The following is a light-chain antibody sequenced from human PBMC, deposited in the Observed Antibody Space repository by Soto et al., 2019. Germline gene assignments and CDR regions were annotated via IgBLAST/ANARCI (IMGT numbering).Light chain of an antibody. V-gene: IGKV3-20*01. CDR2: GAS. CDR1: QSVRSSY. CDR3: HQYGSSPLYT. Sequence: EIVLTQSPGTLSLSPGERATLSCRTSQSVRSSYLAWYQQKPGQAPRHLIDGASSRATGIPDRCSGSGSGTDFTLTISRLEPEDFAVYYCHQYGSSPLYTFGQGTKLEIK. J-gene: IGKJ2*01.